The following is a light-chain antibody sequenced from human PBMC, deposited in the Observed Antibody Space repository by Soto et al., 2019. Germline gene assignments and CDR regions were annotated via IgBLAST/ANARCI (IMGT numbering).Light chain of an antibody. Sequence: QAVLTQPPSVSVAPGQRVTISCSGSSCNIGAGYDVHWYQQLPGTAPKLLIYGNSNRPSGVPDRFSGSKSGTSASLAITGLQAEDEADYYCQSYDSSLSVVFGGGTKLTVL. V-gene: IGLV1-40*01. J-gene: IGLJ2*01. CDR1: SCNIGAGYD. CDR3: QSYDSSLSVV. CDR2: GNS.